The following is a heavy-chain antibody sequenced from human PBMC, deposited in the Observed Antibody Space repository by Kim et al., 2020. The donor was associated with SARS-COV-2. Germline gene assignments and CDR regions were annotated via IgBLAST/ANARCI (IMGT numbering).Heavy chain of an antibody. Sequence: GTPDYNPSLIRRFTISVDKSKNQSSLRLRSVTAADTAVYYCARGEGYFDYWGQGTLVTVSS. CDR2: GTP. CDR3: ARGEGYFDY. J-gene: IGHJ4*02. V-gene: IGHV4-4*02.